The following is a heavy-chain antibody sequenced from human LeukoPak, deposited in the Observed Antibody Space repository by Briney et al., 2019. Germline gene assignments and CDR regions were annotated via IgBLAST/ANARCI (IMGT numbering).Heavy chain of an antibody. Sequence: ASVKVSCKASGGTFSNYAISWVRQAPGQGLEWMGGIIPIFGTANYAQKFQGRVTITTDESTSTAYMELSSLRSEDTAVYYCARGVGATNLDYWGQGTLVTVSS. V-gene: IGHV1-69*05. CDR1: GGTFSNYA. CDR3: ARGVGATNLDY. D-gene: IGHD1-26*01. CDR2: IIPIFGTA. J-gene: IGHJ4*02.